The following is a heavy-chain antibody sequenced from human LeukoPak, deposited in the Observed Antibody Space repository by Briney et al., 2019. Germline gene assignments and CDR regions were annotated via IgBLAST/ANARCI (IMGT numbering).Heavy chain of an antibody. Sequence: TSETLSLTCTVSGGSINSYYWSWIRQPAGKALEWIGRIYTSGSSNYNPSLKSRVSMSVDTSKNKFSLKLSSVTAADTAVYYCASVEMANPGWGQGTLVTVSS. J-gene: IGHJ4*02. CDR1: GGSINSYY. CDR2: IYTSGSS. CDR3: ASVEMANPG. V-gene: IGHV4-4*07. D-gene: IGHD5-24*01.